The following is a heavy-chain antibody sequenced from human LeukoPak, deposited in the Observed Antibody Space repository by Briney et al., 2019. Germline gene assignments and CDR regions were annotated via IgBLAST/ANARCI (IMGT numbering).Heavy chain of an antibody. V-gene: IGHV1-46*01. Sequence: ASVKVSCKPFGYTFTSYYIHWVRQAPGQGLEWMGIINPRGDYTTYAQNFQGRVTMTRDTSISTAYMELSRLRSDDTAVYYCASGSSRGYWGQGTLVTVSS. CDR3: ASGSSRGY. CDR2: INPRGDYT. J-gene: IGHJ4*02. D-gene: IGHD2-15*01. CDR1: GYTFTSYY.